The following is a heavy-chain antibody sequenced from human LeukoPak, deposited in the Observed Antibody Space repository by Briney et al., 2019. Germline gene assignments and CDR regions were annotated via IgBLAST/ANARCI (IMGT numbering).Heavy chain of an antibody. CDR1: GFTFSSYS. CDR3: ASGGGSSSWSDY. Sequence: GGSLRLFCAASGFTFSSYSMNWGRQAPGKGVGWVSYISSSSNYISYSVSVKGRFTISRDNAKNSLYLQMNSLRAEDTAVYYCASGGGSSSWSDYWGQGTLVTVSS. D-gene: IGHD6-13*01. CDR2: ISSSSNYI. J-gene: IGHJ4*02. V-gene: IGHV3-21*01.